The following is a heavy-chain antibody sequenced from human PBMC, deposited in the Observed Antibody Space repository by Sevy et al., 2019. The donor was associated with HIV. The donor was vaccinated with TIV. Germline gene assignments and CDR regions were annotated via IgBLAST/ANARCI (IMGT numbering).Heavy chain of an antibody. CDR2: INPNSGGT. CDR3: ARDGDSSALGWFDP. CDR1: GYTFTGYY. J-gene: IGHJ5*02. V-gene: IGHV1-2*06. Sequence: ASVKVSCKASGYTFTGYYMHWVRQAPGQGLEWMGRINPNSGGTNYAQKFQGRVTMTRDRSISTAYMELSRRRSDDTAVYYCARDGDSSALGWFDPWGQGTLVTVSS. D-gene: IGHD3-22*01.